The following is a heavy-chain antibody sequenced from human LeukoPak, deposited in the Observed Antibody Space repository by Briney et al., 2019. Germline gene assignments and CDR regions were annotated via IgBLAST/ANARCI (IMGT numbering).Heavy chain of an antibody. CDR2: IYYSGST. Sequence: SETLSLTCAVYGGSFSGYYWSWIRQHPGKGLEWIGYIYYSGSTYYNPSLKSRVTISVDTSKNQFSLKLSSVTAADTAVYYCARSPLYGPDMYYFDYWGQGTLVTVSS. V-gene: IGHV4-31*11. J-gene: IGHJ4*02. CDR3: ARSPLYGPDMYYFDY. CDR1: GGSFSGYY. D-gene: IGHD2-15*01.